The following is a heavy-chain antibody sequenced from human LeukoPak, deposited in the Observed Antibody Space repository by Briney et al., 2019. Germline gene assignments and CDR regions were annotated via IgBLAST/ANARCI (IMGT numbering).Heavy chain of an antibody. CDR2: FIPIFGTA. D-gene: IGHD4-23*01. Sequence: SVKVSCKASGGTFSSYAISWVRQAPGQGLEWMGGFIPIFGTANYAQKFQGRVTITTDESTSTAYMELSSLRSEDTAVYYCARGLTTVVCVDYWGQGTLVTVSS. V-gene: IGHV1-69*05. CDR1: GGTFSSYA. CDR3: ARGLTTVVCVDY. J-gene: IGHJ4*02.